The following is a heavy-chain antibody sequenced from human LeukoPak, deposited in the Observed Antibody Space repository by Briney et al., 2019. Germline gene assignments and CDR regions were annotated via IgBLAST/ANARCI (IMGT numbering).Heavy chain of an antibody. J-gene: IGHJ4*02. CDR2: ITNSGVHT. D-gene: IGHD2-15*01. CDR1: GFTFTSYT. Sequence: GGSLRLSCAASGFTFTSYTMSWVRQAPGKGLEWVSSITNSGVHTYYTDSLKGRFTISRDNANNSLYLQMNSLSAEDTTIYYCARQPQVAHFDYWGQGTPVSVSS. CDR3: ARQPQVAHFDY. V-gene: IGHV3-21*01.